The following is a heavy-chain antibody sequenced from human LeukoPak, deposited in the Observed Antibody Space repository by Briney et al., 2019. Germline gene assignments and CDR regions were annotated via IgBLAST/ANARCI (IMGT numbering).Heavy chain of an antibody. V-gene: IGHV4-30-4*01. CDR2: IYYSGST. D-gene: IGHD1-1*01. Sequence: SETLSLTCTVSGGSISSGDYYWSWIRQPSGKGLEWIGYIYYSGSTYYNPSLKSRVTISVDTSKNQFSLKLSSVTAADTAVYYCASEMEGGFDYWGQGTLVTVSS. CDR1: GGSISSGDYY. CDR3: ASEMEGGFDY. J-gene: IGHJ4*02.